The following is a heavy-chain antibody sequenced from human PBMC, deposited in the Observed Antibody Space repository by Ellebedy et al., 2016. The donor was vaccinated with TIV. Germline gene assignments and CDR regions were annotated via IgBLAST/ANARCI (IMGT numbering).Heavy chain of an antibody. J-gene: IGHJ3*02. V-gene: IGHV3-9*01. Sequence: SLKISCAASGFTFDDYAMHWVRQAPGKGLEWVSGISWNSGSIDYADSVKGRFTISRDNAKNSLYLQMNSLRAEDTAVYYCARPLRYYDSRATSDAFDIWGQGTMVTVSS. CDR1: GFTFDDYA. CDR2: ISWNSGSI. CDR3: ARPLRYYDSRATSDAFDI. D-gene: IGHD3-22*01.